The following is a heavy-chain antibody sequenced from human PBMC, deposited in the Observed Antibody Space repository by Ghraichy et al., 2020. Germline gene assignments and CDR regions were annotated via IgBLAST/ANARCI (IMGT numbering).Heavy chain of an antibody. V-gene: IGHV4-59*01. CDR3: ARSYGSGSYYNLH. D-gene: IGHD3-10*01. CDR2: IYYSGST. J-gene: IGHJ4*02. Sequence: SETLSLTCTVSGGSISSYYWSWIRQPPGKGLEWIGYIYYSGSTNYNPSLKSRVTISVDTSKNQFSLKLSSVTAADTAVYYCARSYGSGSYYNLHWGQGTLVTVSS. CDR1: GGSISSYY.